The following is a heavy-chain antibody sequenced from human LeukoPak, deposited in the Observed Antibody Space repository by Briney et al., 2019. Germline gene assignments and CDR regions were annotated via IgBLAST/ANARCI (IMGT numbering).Heavy chain of an antibody. D-gene: IGHD5-18*01. CDR2: ISAYNGNT. J-gene: IGHJ6*03. V-gene: IGHV1-18*01. Sequence: ASVKVSCKASGYTFTSYGISWVRQAPGQGLEWMGWISAYNGNTNYAQKLRGRVTMTTDTSMSTAYMELRSLRSDDTAVYYCARDGGGTAMVTLFHYYYYMDVWGKGTTVTVSS. CDR3: ARDGGGTAMVTLFHYYYYMDV. CDR1: GYTFTSYG.